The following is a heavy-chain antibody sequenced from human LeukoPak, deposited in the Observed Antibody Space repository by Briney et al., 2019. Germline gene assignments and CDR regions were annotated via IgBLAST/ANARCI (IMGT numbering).Heavy chain of an antibody. V-gene: IGHV4-61*02. D-gene: IGHD1-14*01. Sequence: SQTLSLTCTVSGGSISSGSYYWRWIRQPAGKGLEWIGRIYTSGSTNYNPSLKSRITISVDTSKNQFSLKLSSVTAADTAVYYCARDRKDYYMDVWGKGTTVTISS. CDR1: GGSISSGSYY. CDR3: ARDRKDYYMDV. J-gene: IGHJ6*03. CDR2: IYTSGST.